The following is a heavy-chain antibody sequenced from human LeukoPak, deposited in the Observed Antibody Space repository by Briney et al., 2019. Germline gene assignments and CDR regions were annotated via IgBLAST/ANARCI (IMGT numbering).Heavy chain of an antibody. CDR2: IRYDGNDK. CDR3: AKKAVANYYYYYYMDV. D-gene: IGHD6-19*01. J-gene: IGHJ6*03. CDR1: GFTFSTYG. Sequence: PGGSLRLSCAASGFTFSTYGMHWVRQAPGKGLEWVAFIRYDGNDKYYADSVKGRFTISRDNSQNTLYLQLNSLRAEDTALYYCAKKAVANYYYYYYMDVWGNGTTVTISS. V-gene: IGHV3-30*02.